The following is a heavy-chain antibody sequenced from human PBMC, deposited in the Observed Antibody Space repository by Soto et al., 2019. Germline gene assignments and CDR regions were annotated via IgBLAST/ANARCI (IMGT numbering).Heavy chain of an antibody. Sequence: KPSETLSLTCTVSGGSISSGDYYWSWIRQPPGKGLEWIGYIYYSGSTYYNPSLKSRVTISVDTSKNQFSLKLSSVTAADTAVYYCASWPQSMTTVTSYYYYGMDVWGQGTTVTVSS. CDR3: ASWPQSMTTVTSYYYYGMDV. V-gene: IGHV4-30-4*01. CDR1: GGSISSGDYY. CDR2: IYYSGST. D-gene: IGHD4-17*01. J-gene: IGHJ6*02.